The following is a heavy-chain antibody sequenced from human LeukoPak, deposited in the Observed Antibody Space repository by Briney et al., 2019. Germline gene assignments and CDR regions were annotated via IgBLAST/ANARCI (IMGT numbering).Heavy chain of an antibody. V-gene: IGHV1-18*01. J-gene: IGHJ4*02. CDR1: GYTFTSYG. CDR2: ISAYNGNT. CDR3: ARDQRAYYYDSSGLTDY. Sequence: GASVKVSCKASGYTFTSYGISWVRQAPGQGLEWMGWISAYNGNTNYAQKLQGRVTMTTDTSTSTAYMELRSLRSDDTAVYYCARDQRAYYYDSSGLTDYWGQGTLVTVSS. D-gene: IGHD3-22*01.